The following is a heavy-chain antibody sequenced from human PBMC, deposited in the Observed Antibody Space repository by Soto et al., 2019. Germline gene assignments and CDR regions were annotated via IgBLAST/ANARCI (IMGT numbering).Heavy chain of an antibody. CDR1: GFTFTSSA. V-gene: IGHV1-58*01. D-gene: IGHD4-17*01. CDR3: AASPTTVVTPDH. Sequence: SVKVSCKASGFTFTSSAVQWVRQARGQRLEWIGWIVVGSGNTNYAQKFQERVTITRDMSTSTAYMELSSLRSEDTAVYYCAASPTTVVTPDHWGQGTLVTVSS. J-gene: IGHJ4*02. CDR2: IVVGSGNT.